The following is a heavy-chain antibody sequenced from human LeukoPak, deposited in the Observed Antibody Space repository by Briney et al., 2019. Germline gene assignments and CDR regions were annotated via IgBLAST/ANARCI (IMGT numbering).Heavy chain of an antibody. CDR1: GGSISSSSYY. D-gene: IGHD3-10*01. Sequence: PSETLSLTCTVSGGSISSSSYYWGWIRQPAGKGLEWIGRIYSSGSTNYNPSLKSRVTISVDTSKNQFSLKLSSVTAADTAVYYCARDQDYYGSGSSAFDIWGQGTMVTVSS. CDR3: ARDQDYYGSGSSAFDI. CDR2: IYSSGST. V-gene: IGHV4-61*02. J-gene: IGHJ3*02.